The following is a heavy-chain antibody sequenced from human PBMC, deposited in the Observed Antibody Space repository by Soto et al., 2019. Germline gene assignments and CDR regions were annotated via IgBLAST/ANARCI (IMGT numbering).Heavy chain of an antibody. CDR2: IFYTGVT. J-gene: IGHJ2*01. V-gene: IGHV4-61*03. CDR3: VRVLDSSWYADL. D-gene: IGHD3-22*01. Sequence: QVQLPESGPGLVKPSETLSLTCAVSGGSVSNASFYCTWIRQAPGTGLEYIGYIFYTGVTNYTPSLRSPVTISQDTSKDHVSTKLNSMTTANTAVYYCVRVLDSSWYADLWGRGTLATLSS. CDR1: GGSVSNASFY.